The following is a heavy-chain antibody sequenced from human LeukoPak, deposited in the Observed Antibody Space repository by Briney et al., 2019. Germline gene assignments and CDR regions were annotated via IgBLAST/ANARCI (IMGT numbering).Heavy chain of an antibody. D-gene: IGHD6-13*01. CDR3: ARADSSSWPSWAYSSMGPYY. V-gene: IGHV1-8*01. Sequence: GASVKVSCKASGYTFISYDINWVRQATGQGLEWMGWMNPNSGITGYAQKFQGRVTMTRDTSISTAYMELSRLRSDDTAVYYCARADSSSWPSWAYSSMGPYYWGQGTLVTVSS. CDR1: GYTFISYD. CDR2: MNPNSGIT. J-gene: IGHJ4*02.